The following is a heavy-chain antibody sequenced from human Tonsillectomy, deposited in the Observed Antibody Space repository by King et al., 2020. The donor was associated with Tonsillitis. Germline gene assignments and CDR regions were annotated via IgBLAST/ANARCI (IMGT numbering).Heavy chain of an antibody. Sequence: VQPVESGGGLVQPGGSLRLSCAASGFTFSSYSMNWVRQAPGKGLEWVSYISSSSSTIYYADSVKGRFTISRDNAKNSLYLQMNSLRAEDTAVYYCARDRDYVANDAFDIWGQGTMVTVSS. CDR2: ISSSSSTI. J-gene: IGHJ3*02. D-gene: IGHD4-17*01. V-gene: IGHV3-48*04. CDR3: ARDRDYVANDAFDI. CDR1: GFTFSSYS.